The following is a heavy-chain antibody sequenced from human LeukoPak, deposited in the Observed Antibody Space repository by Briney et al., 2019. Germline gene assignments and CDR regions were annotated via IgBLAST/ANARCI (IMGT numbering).Heavy chain of an antibody. CDR1: GYSFTSYW. V-gene: IGHV5-51*01. D-gene: IGHD6-13*01. J-gene: IGHJ6*02. CDR2: IYPGDSDT. Sequence: GESLQISCKGSGYSFTSYWIGWVRQMPGKGLEWMGIIYPGDSDTRYSPSFQGQVTISADKSIGTAYLQWSSLKASDTAMYYCARAQQQLAYYYYGMDVWGQGTTVTVSS. CDR3: ARAQQQLAYYYYGMDV.